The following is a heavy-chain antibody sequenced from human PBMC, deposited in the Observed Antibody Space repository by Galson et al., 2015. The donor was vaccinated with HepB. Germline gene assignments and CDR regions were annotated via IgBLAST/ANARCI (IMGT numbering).Heavy chain of an antibody. CDR1: GFSLSNARMG. D-gene: IGHD3-3*01. Sequence: PALVKPTQTLTLTCTVSGFSLSNARMGVSWIRQPPGKALEWLAHIFSNDEKSYSTSLKSRLTISKDTSKSQVVLTMTNMDPVDTATYYCARFSLERSQGYFDYWGQGTLVTVSS. J-gene: IGHJ4*02. CDR3: ARFSLERSQGYFDY. V-gene: IGHV2-26*01. CDR2: IFSNDEK.